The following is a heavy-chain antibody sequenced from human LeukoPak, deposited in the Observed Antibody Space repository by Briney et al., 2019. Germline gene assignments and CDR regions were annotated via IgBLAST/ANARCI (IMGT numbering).Heavy chain of an antibody. CDR2: INPNSGGT. V-gene: IGHV1-2*02. CDR1: GYTFTGYY. Sequence: ASVTVSCKASGYTFTGYYMHWVRQAPGQGLEWMGWINPNSGGTNYAQKFQGRVTMTRDTSISTAYMELSRLRSDDTAVYYCARVTEGMINWFDPWGQGTLVTVSS. CDR3: ARVTEGMINWFDP. D-gene: IGHD3-16*01. J-gene: IGHJ5*02.